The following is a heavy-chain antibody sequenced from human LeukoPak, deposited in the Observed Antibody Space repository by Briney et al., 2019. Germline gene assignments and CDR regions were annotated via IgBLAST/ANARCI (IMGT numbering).Heavy chain of an antibody. J-gene: IGHJ4*02. Sequence: TGGSLRLSCAASGFTFDDYGMSWVRQAPGKGLEWVSGINWNGGSTGYADSVKGRFTISRDNSKNTLYLQMNSLRAEDTAVYYCAKVVASPITGPFDYWGQGTLVTVSS. D-gene: IGHD5-12*01. CDR2: INWNGGST. CDR1: GFTFDDYG. CDR3: AKVVASPITGPFDY. V-gene: IGHV3-20*04.